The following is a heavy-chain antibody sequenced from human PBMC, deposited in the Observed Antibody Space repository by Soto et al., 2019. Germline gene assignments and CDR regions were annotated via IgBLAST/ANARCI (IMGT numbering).Heavy chain of an antibody. CDR1: GDTFSSYA. J-gene: IGHJ4*02. V-gene: IGHV1-69*01. D-gene: IGHD3-22*01. CDR2: IFPMFVTA. CDR3: ARVGPAHYYDSSGYYSPLDY. Sequence: QVQLVQSGAEVKKPGSSVKVSCKASGDTFSSYAINWVRQAPGQGLEWMGGIFPMFVTANYAQKLKGRVTITAGESTSTVYMELSSLRSEDTAVYYCARVGPAHYYDSSGYYSPLDYWGQGTLVTVSS.